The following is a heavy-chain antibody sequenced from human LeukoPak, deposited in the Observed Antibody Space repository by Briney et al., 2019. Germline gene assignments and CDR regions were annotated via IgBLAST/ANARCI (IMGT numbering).Heavy chain of an antibody. Sequence: SETLSLTCTVSGGSISSGGYYWSWIRQHPGKGLEWIGYIYYSGSTYYNPSLKSRVTISVDTSKNQFSLKLSSVTAADTAVYYCATKRLYYGSGSYYNHPMDVWGQGTTVTVSS. J-gene: IGHJ6*02. CDR1: GGSISSGGYY. CDR3: ATKRLYYGSGSYYNHPMDV. CDR2: IYYSGST. V-gene: IGHV4-31*03. D-gene: IGHD3-10*01.